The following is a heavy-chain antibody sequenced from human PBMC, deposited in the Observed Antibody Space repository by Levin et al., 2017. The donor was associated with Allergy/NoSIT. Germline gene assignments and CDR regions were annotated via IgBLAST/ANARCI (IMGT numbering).Heavy chain of an antibody. CDR2: IWYDGSNK. CDR1: GFTFISFG. Sequence: SCAASGFTFISFGIHLVRQAPAKGREWVALIWYDGSNKYYADSVKGRFTISRDNPKNTLYLQVNSLRAEDTAVYYYARGAADGTYHYYYYMDVWGKGTTVTVSS. CDR3: ARGAADGTYHYYYYMDV. J-gene: IGHJ6*03. V-gene: IGHV3-33*01. D-gene: IGHD6-13*01.